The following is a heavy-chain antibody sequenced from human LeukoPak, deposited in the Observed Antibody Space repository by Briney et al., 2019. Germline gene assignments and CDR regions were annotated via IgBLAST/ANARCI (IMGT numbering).Heavy chain of an antibody. CDR2: INPSGGST. J-gene: IGHJ6*02. CDR3: AREIRSLHWGSNYYYGMDV. V-gene: IGHV1-46*01. Sequence: ASVKVSCKASGYTFTSYYMHWVRQAPGQGLEWMGIINPSGGSTSYAQKFQGRVTMTRDTSTSTVYMELSSLRSEDTAVYYCAREIRSLHWGSNYYYGMDVWGQGTTVTVSS. D-gene: IGHD7-27*01. CDR1: GYTFTSYY.